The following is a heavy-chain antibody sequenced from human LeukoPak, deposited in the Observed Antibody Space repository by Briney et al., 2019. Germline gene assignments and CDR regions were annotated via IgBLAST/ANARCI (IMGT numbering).Heavy chain of an antibody. CDR1: GGSISSSNW. J-gene: IGHJ3*02. Sequence: SETLSLTCAVSGGSISSSNWWSWVRQPPGKGLEWIGEIYHSGSTNYNSSLKSRVTISVDKSKDQFSLKLSSVTAADTAVYYCARWNVVVPAASHDAFDIWGQGTMVTVSS. V-gene: IGHV4-4*02. CDR3: ARWNVVVPAASHDAFDI. D-gene: IGHD2-2*01. CDR2: IYHSGST.